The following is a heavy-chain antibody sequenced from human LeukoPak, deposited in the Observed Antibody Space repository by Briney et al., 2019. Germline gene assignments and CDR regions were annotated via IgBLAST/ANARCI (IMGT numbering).Heavy chain of an antibody. J-gene: IGHJ3*02. CDR1: GYTFTGYY. Sequence: ASVKVSCKASGYTFTGYYMHWVRQAPGQGLEWMGWINPNSGGTNYAQKFQGRVTMTRDTSISTAYMELSRLRSDDTAVYYCARDEGSTTGRAFDIWGQGTMVTVSS. V-gene: IGHV1-2*02. CDR3: ARDEGSTTGRAFDI. D-gene: IGHD1-1*01. CDR2: INPNSGGT.